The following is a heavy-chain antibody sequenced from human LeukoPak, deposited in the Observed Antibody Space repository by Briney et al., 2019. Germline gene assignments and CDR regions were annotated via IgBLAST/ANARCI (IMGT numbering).Heavy chain of an antibody. CDR1: GGTFSSYA. V-gene: IGHV1-69*04. Sequence: SVTVSCKASGGTFSSYAISWVRQAPGQGLEWMGRIISIFGIANYAQKFQGRVTITADKSTSTAYMELSSLRSEDTAVYYCARGGSTSCPDCGDYYYGMDVWGQGTTVTVSS. CDR3: ARGGSTSCPDCGDYYYGMDV. D-gene: IGHD2-2*01. CDR2: IISIFGIA. J-gene: IGHJ6*02.